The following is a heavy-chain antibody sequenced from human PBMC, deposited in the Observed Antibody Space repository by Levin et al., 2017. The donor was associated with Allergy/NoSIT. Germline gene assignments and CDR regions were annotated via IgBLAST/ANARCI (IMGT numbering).Heavy chain of an antibody. CDR3: AKRGGIPSSANWFDP. Sequence: GGSLRLSCAASGFTFSSYAMSWVRQAPGKGLEWVSGITGSGGSTYYADSVKGRFTISRDNSKNTLYLQMNSLRAEDMAVYYCAKRGGIPSSANWFDPWGQGTLVTVSS. CDR2: ITGSGGST. J-gene: IGHJ5*02. CDR1: GFTFSSYA. V-gene: IGHV3-23*01.